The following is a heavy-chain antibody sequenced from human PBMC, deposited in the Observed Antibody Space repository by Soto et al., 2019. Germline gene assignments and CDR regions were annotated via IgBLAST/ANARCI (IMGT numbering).Heavy chain of an antibody. Sequence: ESLKISCNGSGYSFTSYWISWVRQMPGKGLDWLGRIDPSDSYTNYSPSFQGPVTISADKSISTAYLQWSSLKASDTAMYYCAISSIAARLSGMDVWGQGTTVTVS. CDR1: GYSFTSYW. CDR3: AISSIAARLSGMDV. V-gene: IGHV5-10-1*01. CDR2: IDPSDSYT. D-gene: IGHD6-6*01. J-gene: IGHJ6*02.